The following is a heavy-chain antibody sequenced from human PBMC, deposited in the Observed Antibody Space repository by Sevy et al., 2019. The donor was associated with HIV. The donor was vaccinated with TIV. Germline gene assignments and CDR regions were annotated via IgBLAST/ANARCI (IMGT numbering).Heavy chain of an antibody. J-gene: IGHJ6*02. Sequence: ASVKVSCAAFGYTFTTYDINWVRQAPGQGLEWMGWMIPNTGATGFAQKFQGRVTLTRNKSITTAYMEMSSLTYEDTAIYYCARGGNGDFWSYEYYYYGMDVWGQGTTVTVSS. CDR1: GYTFTTYD. CDR2: MIPNTGAT. V-gene: IGHV1-8*01. D-gene: IGHD3-3*01. CDR3: ARGGNGDFWSYEYYYYGMDV.